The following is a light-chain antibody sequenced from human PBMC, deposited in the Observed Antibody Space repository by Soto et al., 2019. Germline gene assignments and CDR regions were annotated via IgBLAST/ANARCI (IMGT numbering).Light chain of an antibody. CDR1: SSNIGAGYD. J-gene: IGLJ2*01. CDR3: QSYDSTLSGVV. Sequence: QSALTQPPSVSGAPGQRVTVSCTGSSSNIGAGYDVHWYQQLPGTAPKLLIYGNNNRPSGVPDRVSGSKSGTSASLAITGLQAEDEADYYCQSYDSTLSGVVFGGGTKLTVL. CDR2: GNN. V-gene: IGLV1-40*01.